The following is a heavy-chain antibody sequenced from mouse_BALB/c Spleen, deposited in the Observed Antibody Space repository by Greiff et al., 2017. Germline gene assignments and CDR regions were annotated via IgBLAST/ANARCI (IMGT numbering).Heavy chain of an antibody. J-gene: IGHJ4*01. CDR3: ARLAGDYYAMDY. CDR2: INPGSSTI. Sequence: EVKLVESGGGLVQPGGSLNLSCAASGFDFSRYWMSWARPAPGKGQEWIGEINPGSSTINYTPSLKDKFIISRDNAKNTLYLQMSKVRSEDTALYYCARLAGDYYAMDYWGQGTSVTVSS. V-gene: IGHV4-2*02. CDR1: GFDFSRYW.